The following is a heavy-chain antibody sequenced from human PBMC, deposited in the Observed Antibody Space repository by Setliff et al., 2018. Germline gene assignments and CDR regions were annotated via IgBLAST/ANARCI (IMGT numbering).Heavy chain of an antibody. V-gene: IGHV4-38-2*01. CDR1: GYSISSGYY. CDR2: IYHSGSI. J-gene: IGHJ5*02. Sequence: PSETLSLTCAVSGYSISSGYYWGWIRQPPGKGLEWIGIIYHSGSIYYNPSLKSRVTISVDTSKNQFSLKLSSVTAADTAVYYCARTSGSGSSLLPNFSDPWGQGTLVTVSS. CDR3: ARTSGSGSSLLPNFSDP. D-gene: IGHD3-10*01.